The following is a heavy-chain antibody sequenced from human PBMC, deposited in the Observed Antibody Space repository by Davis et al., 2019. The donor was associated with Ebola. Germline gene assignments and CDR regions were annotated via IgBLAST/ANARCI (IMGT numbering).Heavy chain of an antibody. V-gene: IGHV3-73*01. CDR2: IRSKANSYAT. Sequence: PGGSLILSCAASGFTFSGSAMHWVRQASGKGLEWVGRIRSKANSYATAYAASVKGRFTISRDDSKNTAYLQMNSLKTEDTAVYYCTPGYSSSQPGFDYWGQGTLVTVSS. J-gene: IGHJ4*02. CDR3: TPGYSSSQPGFDY. D-gene: IGHD6-13*01. CDR1: GFTFSGSA.